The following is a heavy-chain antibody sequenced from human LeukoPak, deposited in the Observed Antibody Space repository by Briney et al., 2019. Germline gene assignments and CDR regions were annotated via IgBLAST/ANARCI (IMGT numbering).Heavy chain of an antibody. CDR2: ISAYNGKT. J-gene: IGHJ3*02. CDR1: GYTFTSYG. D-gene: IGHD2-8*01. V-gene: IGHV1-18*01. CDR3: ARGGVRFSIGDVFDI. Sequence: ASVKVSCKASGYTFTSYGICWVRQGPGQGLARMGWISAYNGKTDYAQELQDRVNMTRHTSTSTAYMELRSPRSDDTAVYYCARGGVRFSIGDVFDIWGQGTMVSVSS.